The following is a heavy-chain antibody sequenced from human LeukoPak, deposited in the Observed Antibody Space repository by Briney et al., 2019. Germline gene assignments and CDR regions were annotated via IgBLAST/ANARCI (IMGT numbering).Heavy chain of an antibody. V-gene: IGHV1-18*01. CDR1: GYTFTSCG. J-gene: IGHJ4*02. CDR2: ISAYNGNT. D-gene: IGHD1-26*01. CDR3: ARDRGSGSPIGFDY. Sequence: GASVKVSCKASGYTFTSCGISWVRQAPGQGLEWMGWISAYNGNTNYAQKLQGRVTMTTDTSTSTAYMELRSLRSDDTAVYYCARDRGSGSPIGFDYWGQGTLVTVSS.